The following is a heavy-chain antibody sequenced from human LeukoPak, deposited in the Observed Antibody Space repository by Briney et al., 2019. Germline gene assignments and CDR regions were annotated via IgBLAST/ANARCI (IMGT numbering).Heavy chain of an antibody. D-gene: IGHD3-22*01. Sequence: KPGGSPRLSCAASGFTFSSYEMNWVRQAPGKGLEWVSYISSSGSTIYYADSVKGRFTISRDNAKNSLYLQMNSLRAEDTAVYYCARDNYDSSGYYFDWGQGTLVTVSS. J-gene: IGHJ4*02. CDR1: GFTFSSYE. CDR2: ISSSGSTI. V-gene: IGHV3-48*03. CDR3: ARDNYDSSGYYFD.